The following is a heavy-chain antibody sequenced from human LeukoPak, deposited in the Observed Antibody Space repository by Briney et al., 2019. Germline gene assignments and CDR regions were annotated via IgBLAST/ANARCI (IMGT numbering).Heavy chain of an antibody. CDR2: ISAYNGNT. D-gene: IGHD6-13*01. CDR1: GYTFTSYG. CDR3: ATRIAAAGLDY. V-gene: IGHV1-18*01. Sequence: ASVKVSCKASGYTFTSYGISWVRQAPGQGLEWMGWISAYNGNTNYAQKLQGRVTMTTDTSTSTAYMGLRSLRSDDTAVYYCATRIAAAGLDYWGQGTLVTVSS. J-gene: IGHJ4*02.